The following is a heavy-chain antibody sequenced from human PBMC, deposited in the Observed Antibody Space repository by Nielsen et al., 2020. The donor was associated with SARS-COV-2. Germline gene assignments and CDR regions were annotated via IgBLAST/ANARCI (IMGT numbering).Heavy chain of an antibody. D-gene: IGHD5-18*01. CDR3: ARAGYSANDV. V-gene: IGHV4-34*01. CDR2: ISHGGST. CDR1: GGSFSDYH. J-gene: IGHJ3*01. Sequence: SETLSLTCAVYGGSFSDYHWTWIRQPPGKGLEWIGEISHGGSTRYNPSLKSRVTISVDTSKNQFSLKLTSVTAADTAVYFCARAGYSANDVWGQGRTVIVSS.